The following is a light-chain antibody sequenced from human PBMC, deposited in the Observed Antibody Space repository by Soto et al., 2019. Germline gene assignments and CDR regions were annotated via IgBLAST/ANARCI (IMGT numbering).Light chain of an antibody. CDR2: GAS. J-gene: IGKJ5*01. CDR3: QQYRSSPQTT. V-gene: IGKV3-20*01. Sequence: EIVLTQSPGTLSLSPGERATLSCRASQSVSSSYLAWYQQKPGQAPRLLIYGASSRATGIPDRFSGSGSGTDFTLTISRLEPEDFAVYYCQQYRSSPQTTFAQGTRPEI. CDR1: QSVSSSY.